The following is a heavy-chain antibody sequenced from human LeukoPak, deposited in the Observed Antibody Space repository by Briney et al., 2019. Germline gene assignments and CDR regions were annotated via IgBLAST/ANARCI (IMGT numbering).Heavy chain of an antibody. D-gene: IGHD1-1*01. Sequence: GGSLRLSCGASGFTFSSYGMHWVRQAPGKGLEWVAFIRYDGSNKYYADSVKGRFTISRDNAKNSLYLQMNSLRGEDTALYYCARGGLIQRHAFDIWGQGTMVTVSS. CDR1: GFTFSSYG. J-gene: IGHJ3*02. CDR2: IRYDGSNK. CDR3: ARGGLIQRHAFDI. V-gene: IGHV3-30*02.